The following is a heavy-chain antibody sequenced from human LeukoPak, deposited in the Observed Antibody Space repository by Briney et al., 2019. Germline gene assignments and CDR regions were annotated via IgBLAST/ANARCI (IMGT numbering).Heavy chain of an antibody. J-gene: IGHJ4*02. Sequence: GRSLRLSCAASGFTFDDYAMHWVRQAPGKGLEWVSGISWNSGSIGYADSVKGRFTISRDNAKNSLYLQMNSLRAEDTALYYCAKAGEEGVPAASFDYWGQGTLVTVSS. CDR3: AKAGEEGVPAASFDY. D-gene: IGHD2-2*01. CDR1: GFTFDDYA. V-gene: IGHV3-9*01. CDR2: ISWNSGSI.